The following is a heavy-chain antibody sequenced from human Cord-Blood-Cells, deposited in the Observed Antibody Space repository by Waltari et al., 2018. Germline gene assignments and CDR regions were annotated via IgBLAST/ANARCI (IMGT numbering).Heavy chain of an antibody. CDR3: AKGGERVTIFGVVIIEELDY. J-gene: IGHJ4*02. CDR2: ISGSGGST. V-gene: IGHV3-23*01. Sequence: EVQLLESGGGLVQPGGSLRLSCAASGFTFSSYAMSWVRQAPGKGLEWVSAISGSGGSTYYADSVKGRFTISRDKSKNTLYLQMNSLRAEDTAVYYCAKGGERVTIFGVVIIEELDYWGQGTLVTVSS. D-gene: IGHD3-3*01. CDR1: GFTFSSYA.